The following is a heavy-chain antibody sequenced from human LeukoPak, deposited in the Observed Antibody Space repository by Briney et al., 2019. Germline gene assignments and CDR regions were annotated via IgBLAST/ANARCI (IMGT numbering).Heavy chain of an antibody. CDR2: RTHSGST. V-gene: IGHV4-34*01. J-gene: IGHJ4*02. Sequence: SETLSLTCAVYGGSFSGNYWTWIRQPPGKGLEWIGERTHSGSTNYNPSLKSRVTISVDTSKSQFSLKLSSVTAADTAVYHCARGRTGAAALDFWGPGMLVTVSS. CDR1: GGSFSGNY. CDR3: ARGRTGAAALDF. D-gene: IGHD2-2*01.